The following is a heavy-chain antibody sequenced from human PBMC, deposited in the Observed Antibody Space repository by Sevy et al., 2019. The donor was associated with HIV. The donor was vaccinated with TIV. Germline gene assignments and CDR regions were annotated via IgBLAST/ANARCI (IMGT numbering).Heavy chain of an antibody. J-gene: IGHJ6*02. D-gene: IGHD1-1*01. V-gene: IGHV5-51*01. CDR1: GYTFTNYW. Sequence: GESLKISCKGSGYTFTNYWIGWVRQMPGKGLEWMGIIYPGDSDTRYSPSFQGLVTISVDKSISTAYLQWSSLKASDTAIFYCARGARGTLCYYYYYTMVIWGQGTTVTASS. CDR2: IYPGDSDT. CDR3: ARGARGTLCYYYYYTMVI.